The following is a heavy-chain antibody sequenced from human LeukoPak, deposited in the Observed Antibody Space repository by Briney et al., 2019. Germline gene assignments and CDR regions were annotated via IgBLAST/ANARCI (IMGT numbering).Heavy chain of an antibody. J-gene: IGHJ4*02. V-gene: IGHV5-51*01. Sequence: GESLKISFTASGSSFTNYWIGWVRQMPGKGLEWMGIIDPSDSETRYTPSFQGQVTISADKSLSTAYLQWNSLKASDTAMYYCARQTAMGRSGDYWGQGTLVIVSS. CDR1: GSSFTNYW. D-gene: IGHD5-18*01. CDR3: ARQTAMGRSGDY. CDR2: IDPSDSET.